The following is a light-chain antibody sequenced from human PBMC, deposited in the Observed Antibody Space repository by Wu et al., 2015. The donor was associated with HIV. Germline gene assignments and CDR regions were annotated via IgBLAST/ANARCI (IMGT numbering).Light chain of an antibody. CDR2: GAS. V-gene: IGKV3-20*01. J-gene: IGKJ1*01. CDR1: QSVNSRS. Sequence: EIVLTQSPGTLSLSPGERGILSCRASQSVNSRSVAWYQQKPGQAPRLLIYGASSRATGIPDRFSGSGSGTDFTLTISRLEPEDHAVFYCQQYGGSPPTFGQGTKVEIK. CDR3: QQYGGSPPT.